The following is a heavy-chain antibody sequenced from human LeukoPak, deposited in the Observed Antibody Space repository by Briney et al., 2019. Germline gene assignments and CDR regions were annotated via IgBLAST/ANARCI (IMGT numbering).Heavy chain of an antibody. V-gene: IGHV3-23*01. D-gene: IGHD3-10*01. CDR3: AKAYGSYNGAFEI. J-gene: IGHJ3*02. CDR2: ITGSGANT. CDR1: GFTFSSHT. Sequence: PGGSLRLSCAASGFTFSSHTMSWVRQAPGKGLAWVSSITGSGANTYYADSVEGRFTISRDNSKSTLHLEMNGLRAEDTADYYCAKAYGSYNGAFEIWGQGTMVTVSS.